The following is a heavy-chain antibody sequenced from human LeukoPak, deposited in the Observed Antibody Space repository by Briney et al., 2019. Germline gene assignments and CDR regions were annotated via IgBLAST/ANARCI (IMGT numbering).Heavy chain of an antibody. D-gene: IGHD3-22*01. V-gene: IGHV4-34*01. J-gene: IGHJ4*02. CDR1: GGSFSGYY. CDR3: ARGPYYYDKFDY. CDR2: INHSGST. Sequence: PSETLSLTCAVYGGSFSGYYWSWIRQPPGKGLEWIGEINHSGSTNYNPSLKSRVTISVDTSKNQFSLKLSSVTAADTAVYYCARGPYYYDKFDYWGQGTLATVSS.